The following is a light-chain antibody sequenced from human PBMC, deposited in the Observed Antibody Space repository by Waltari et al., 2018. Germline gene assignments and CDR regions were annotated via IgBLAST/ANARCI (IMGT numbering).Light chain of an antibody. Sequence: DIQMTQSPSSLSASVGDRVTITCRASQSISSYLNWYQQKPGKAPKLLIYAASILQSGVPSRFSGSGSGTDFTLTISSLQPEDFATYYCQQSYSTPPGFGQGTRLEIK. V-gene: IGKV1-39*01. CDR3: QQSYSTPPG. CDR1: QSISSY. CDR2: AAS. J-gene: IGKJ5*01.